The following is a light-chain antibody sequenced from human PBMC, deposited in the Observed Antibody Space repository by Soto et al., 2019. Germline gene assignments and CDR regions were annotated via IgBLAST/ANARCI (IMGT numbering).Light chain of an antibody. CDR2: GAS. V-gene: IGKV3D-15*01. J-gene: IGKJ4*01. CDR3: QQYKNWPPIT. CDR1: QSISNN. Sequence: EIVMTQSPATLSVSPGERATLSCRASQSISNNLAWYQQKPGQAPRHLIYGASIRATGIPARFSGSGSGTEFTLAISSLQSEDFAVYYCQQYKNWPPITFGGGTKVEIK.